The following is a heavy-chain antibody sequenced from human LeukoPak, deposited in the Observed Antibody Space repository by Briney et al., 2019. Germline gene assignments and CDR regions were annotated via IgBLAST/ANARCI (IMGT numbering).Heavy chain of an antibody. CDR2: INPNSGGT. Sequence: ASVKVSCKASGYTFAGYYLHWVRQAPGQGLEWMGWINPNSGGTNSAQKFQGRVTMTRDTSISTAYMELSSLRAEDTAVYYCAKEASRGSSFAYTPIERPYYLDYWGQGTLVTVSS. CDR3: AKEASRGSSFAYTPIERPYYLDY. CDR1: GYTFAGYY. J-gene: IGHJ4*02. V-gene: IGHV1-2*02. D-gene: IGHD5-18*01.